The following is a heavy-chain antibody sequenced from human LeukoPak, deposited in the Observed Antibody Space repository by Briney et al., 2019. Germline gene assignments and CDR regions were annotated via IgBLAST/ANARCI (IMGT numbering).Heavy chain of an antibody. Sequence: SETLSLTCTVSGGSISSSSYYWGWIRQPPGKGLEWIGSIYYSGSTYYNPSLKSRVTISVDTSKNQFSLKLSSVTAADTAAYYCARRGFHCSSTSCPNWFDPWGQGTLVTVSS. V-gene: IGHV4-39*01. CDR2: IYYSGST. CDR3: ARRGFHCSSTSCPNWFDP. D-gene: IGHD2-2*01. J-gene: IGHJ5*02. CDR1: GGSISSSSYY.